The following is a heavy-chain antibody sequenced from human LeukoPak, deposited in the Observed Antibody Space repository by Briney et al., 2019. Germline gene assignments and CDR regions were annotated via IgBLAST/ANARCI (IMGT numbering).Heavy chain of an antibody. CDR2: IYNTGST. V-gene: IGHV4-59*06. J-gene: IGHJ4*02. D-gene: IGHD5-18*01. CDR1: GGSISRDY. Sequence: PSETLSLTCSVSGGSISRDYWSWIRQPPGKGLEWIGYIYNTGSTYYNPSLKSRVTISVDTSKNQFSLKLSSVTAADTAVYYCARALGYGYGYIIFDYWGQGTLVTVSS. CDR3: ARALGYGYGYIIFDY.